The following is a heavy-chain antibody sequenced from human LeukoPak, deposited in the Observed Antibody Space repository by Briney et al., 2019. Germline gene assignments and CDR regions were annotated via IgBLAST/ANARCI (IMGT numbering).Heavy chain of an antibody. CDR3: ARDPPSTTGTRDDAFDI. D-gene: IGHD1-1*01. J-gene: IGHJ3*02. CDR2: INPNSAGS. V-gene: IGHV1-2*04. Sequence: GALVKVSCKASGYTFTGYYRHWVRQAPGQGLEGMGWINPNSAGSNYAQKFQGWVSMTRDTSISTAYMELSRLRSDDTAVYYCARDPPSTTGTRDDAFDIWGQGTMVTVSS. CDR1: GYTFTGYY.